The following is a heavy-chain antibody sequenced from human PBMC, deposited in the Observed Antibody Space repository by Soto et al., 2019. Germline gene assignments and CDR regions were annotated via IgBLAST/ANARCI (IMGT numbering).Heavy chain of an antibody. J-gene: IGHJ5*02. CDR3: ARGPPDYGSFNWFDP. CDR2: INHSGST. CDR1: GGSFSGYY. V-gene: IGHV4-34*01. Sequence: SETLSLTCAVYGGSFSGYYWSWIRQPPGKGLEWIGEINHSGSTNYNPSLKSRVTISVDTSKNQFSLKLSSVTAADTAVYYCARGPPDYGSFNWFDPWGQGTLVTVSS. D-gene: IGHD4-17*01.